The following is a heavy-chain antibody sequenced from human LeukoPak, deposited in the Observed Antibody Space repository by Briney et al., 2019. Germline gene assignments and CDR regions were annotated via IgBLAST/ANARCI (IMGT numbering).Heavy chain of an antibody. D-gene: IGHD1-26*01. CDR1: GGSFSGYY. V-gene: IGHV4-34*01. CDR2: INHSGST. CDR3: ARVGGSYDNYVDY. Sequence: PSETLSLTCAVYGGSFSGYYWSWIRQPPGKGLEWIGEINHSGSTNYNPSLKSRVTISVDTSKNQFSLKLSSVTAADTAVYYCARVGGSYDNYVDYWGQGTLVTVSS. J-gene: IGHJ4*02.